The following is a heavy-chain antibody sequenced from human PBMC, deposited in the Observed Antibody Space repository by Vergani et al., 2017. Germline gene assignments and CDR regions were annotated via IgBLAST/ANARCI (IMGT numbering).Heavy chain of an antibody. D-gene: IGHD3-3*01. CDR1: GFTFSSNA. J-gene: IGHJ6*03. CDR3: ARERVGDVWSGYYRNYYMDV. V-gene: IGHV3-23*01. Sequence: EVQLLESGGGLVQPGGSLRLSCAASGFTFSSNAMSWVRQAPGKGLEWVSAISGSGGSTYYADSVQGRFTISRNNSKNTLYLQMNRLKAEDTAVYYCARERVGDVWSGYYRNYYMDVWGKGTTVTVSS. CDR2: ISGSGGST.